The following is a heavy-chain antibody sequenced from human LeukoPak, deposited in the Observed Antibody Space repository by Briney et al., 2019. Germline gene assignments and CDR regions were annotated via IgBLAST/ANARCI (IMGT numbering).Heavy chain of an antibody. CDR1: GFTFSDYW. CDR2: INSDGRIT. Sequence: GGSLRLSCAASGFTFSDYWMHWVRQASGKGLVGVSRINSDGRITSYADSVKGRFTISRDNAKNTLYLQMNSLRAEDTAVYYCAKGGFYSYGKYWGQGTLVTVSS. V-gene: IGHV3-74*01. CDR3: AKGGFYSYGKY. J-gene: IGHJ4*02. D-gene: IGHD5-18*01.